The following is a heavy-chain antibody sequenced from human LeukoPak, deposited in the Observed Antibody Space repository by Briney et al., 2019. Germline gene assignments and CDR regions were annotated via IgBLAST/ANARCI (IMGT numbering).Heavy chain of an antibody. D-gene: IGHD6-19*01. CDR3: ARLGPASSGWPESFDY. CDR1: GFTFGKYW. J-gene: IGHJ4*02. V-gene: IGHV3-7*03. CDR2: IKLDGSEK. Sequence: PGGSLRLSCVASGFTFGKYWMSWVRQAPGKGLEWVANIKLDGSEKYYVDSVKGRFTISGDNAKNSLDLQMNSLRVEDTAVYYCARLGPASSGWPESFDYWGQGTLVTVSS.